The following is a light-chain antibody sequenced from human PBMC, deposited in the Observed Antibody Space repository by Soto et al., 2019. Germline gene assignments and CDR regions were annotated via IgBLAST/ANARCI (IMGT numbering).Light chain of an antibody. CDR1: SSDIGTYNH. CDR2: GVS. V-gene: IGLV2-14*03. CDR3: NSYTTSSTVV. Sequence: QSALTQPASVSGSPGQSITISCTGTSSDIGTYNHVSWYQQHPGTAPNLIIYGVSNRPSGVSHRFSGSKSGNTASLTISGLQAEDEADYYCNSYTTSSTVVFGGGTKVTVL. J-gene: IGLJ2*01.